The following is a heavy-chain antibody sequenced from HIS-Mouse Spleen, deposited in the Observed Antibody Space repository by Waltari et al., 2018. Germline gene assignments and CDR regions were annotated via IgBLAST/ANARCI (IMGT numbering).Heavy chain of an antibody. V-gene: IGHV3-21*01. J-gene: IGHJ6*02. CDR2: ISSSSSYI. CDR3: ARDLNSSYYYYGMDV. Sequence: EVQLVESGGGLVKPGGSLRLSCAASGFTFSCYSIHCVRQAPGKGLAWVSSISSSSSYIYYADSVKGRFTISRDNAKNSLYLQMNSLRAEDTAVYYCARDLNSSYYYYGMDVWGQGTTVTVSS. CDR1: GFTFSCYS. D-gene: IGHD6-6*01.